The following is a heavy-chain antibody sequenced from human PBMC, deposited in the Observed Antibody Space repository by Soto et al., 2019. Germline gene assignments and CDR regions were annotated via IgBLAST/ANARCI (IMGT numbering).Heavy chain of an antibody. CDR3: ARDNALTYSSSSSIFDY. CDR2: INPSGGST. CDR1: GYTFTGYY. J-gene: IGHJ4*02. D-gene: IGHD6-6*01. V-gene: IGHV1-46*01. Sequence: ASVKVSCKASGYTFTGYYMHWVRQAPGQGLEWMGIINPSGGSTSYAQKFQGRVTMTRDTSTSTVYMELSSLRSEDTAVYYCARDNALTYSSSSSIFDYWGQGTLVTVSS.